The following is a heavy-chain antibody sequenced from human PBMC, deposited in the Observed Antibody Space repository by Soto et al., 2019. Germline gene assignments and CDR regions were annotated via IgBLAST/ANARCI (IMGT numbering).Heavy chain of an antibody. CDR3: ARGSSGWYELGY. CDR2: INAGNGNT. J-gene: IGHJ4*02. V-gene: IGHV1-3*01. D-gene: IGHD6-19*01. Sequence: ASVKVSCNASGYTFTSYAMHWVRQAPGQRLEWMGWINAGNGNTKYSQKFQGRVTITRDTSASTAYMELSSLRSEDTAVYYCARGSSGWYELGYWGQGTLVXVSS. CDR1: GYTFTSYA.